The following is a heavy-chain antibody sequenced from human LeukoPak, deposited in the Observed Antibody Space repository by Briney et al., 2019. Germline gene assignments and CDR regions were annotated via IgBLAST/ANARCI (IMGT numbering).Heavy chain of an antibody. V-gene: IGHV1-69*13. CDR2: ILPFTGTT. D-gene: IGHD4-17*01. CDR1: GGNFKSYA. J-gene: IGHJ1*01. Sequence: SVKLSCKASGGNFKSYAVSWVREAPGQGLQWMGGILPFTGTTNYAQKFRDRVTITADESTTTAYMEISSLTSEDTAIYYCAPRQFLENGDEDFWGQGTLVTVSS. CDR3: APRQFLENGDEDF.